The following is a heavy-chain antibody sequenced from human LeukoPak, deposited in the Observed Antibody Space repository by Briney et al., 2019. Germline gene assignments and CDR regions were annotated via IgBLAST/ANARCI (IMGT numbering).Heavy chain of an antibody. V-gene: IGHV3-7*01. CDR1: GFTFSSYW. J-gene: IGHJ4*02. D-gene: IGHD5-24*01. CDR3: ATVFRDVYNYDDY. Sequence: PGGSLRLSCAASGFTFSSYWMSWVRQAPGKGLEWVANMNQDGSAKNYVDSVKGRFTISRDNAKNSLWLQMNSLRTEDTAVYYCATVFRDVYNYDDYWGQGALVTVSS. CDR2: MNQDGSAK.